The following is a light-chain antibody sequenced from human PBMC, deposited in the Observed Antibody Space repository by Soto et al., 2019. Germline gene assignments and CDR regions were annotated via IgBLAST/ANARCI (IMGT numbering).Light chain of an antibody. J-gene: IGLJ2*01. Sequence: QSVLTQPPSVSGAPGQRVTISCTGSSSNIGAGYDVHWYQQLPGTAPKLLIFGNSNRPSGVPDRFSGSKSGTSASLAITGLQVEDEADYYCQSFDSSLSVVVFGGGTKLTVL. CDR3: QSFDSSLSVVV. CDR1: SSNIGAGYD. V-gene: IGLV1-40*01. CDR2: GNS.